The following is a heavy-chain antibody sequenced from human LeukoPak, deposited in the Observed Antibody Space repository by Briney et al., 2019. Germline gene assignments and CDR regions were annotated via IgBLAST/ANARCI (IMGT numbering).Heavy chain of an antibody. D-gene: IGHD1-14*01. V-gene: IGHV3-23*01. Sequence: AGSLRLSCAASGFTFSTYAISWVRQAPRKGLEWVSGVSPSGNTTYYPDSVKGRFAISRDNAKNTVYLQMNSVRADDTAVYYCARESRYRDYFDYWGQGTMVTVSS. J-gene: IGHJ4*02. CDR1: GFTFSTYA. CDR2: VSPSGNTT. CDR3: ARESRYRDYFDY.